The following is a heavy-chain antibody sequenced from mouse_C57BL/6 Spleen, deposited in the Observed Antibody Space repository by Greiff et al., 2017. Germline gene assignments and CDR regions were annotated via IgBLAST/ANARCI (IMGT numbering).Heavy chain of an antibody. CDR3: ARDYYSLPSMDY. D-gene: IGHD2-12*01. V-gene: IGHV1-69*01. Sequence: QVQLQQPGAELVMPGASVKLSCKASGYTFTSYWMHWVKQRPGQGLEWIGEIDTSDSYTNYNQKFKGKSTLTVDKSSSTAYMQLSSLTSEDSAVYYCARDYYSLPSMDYWGQGTSVTVSS. CDR2: IDTSDSYT. CDR1: GYTFTSYW. J-gene: IGHJ4*01.